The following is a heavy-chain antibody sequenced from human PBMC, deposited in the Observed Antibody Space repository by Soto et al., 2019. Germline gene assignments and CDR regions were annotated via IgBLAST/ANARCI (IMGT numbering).Heavy chain of an antibody. CDR3: ASEMGDYYDSSGPYYYYYGMDV. V-gene: IGHV1-69*13. Sequence: SVKVSCKASGGTFSSYAISWVRQAPGQGREWMGRIIPIFGTANYAQKFQGRVTITADESTSTAYMELSSLRSEDTAVYYCASEMGDYYDSSGPYYYYYGMDVWGQGTTVTVSS. CDR2: IIPIFGTA. CDR1: GGTFSSYA. J-gene: IGHJ6*02. D-gene: IGHD3-22*01.